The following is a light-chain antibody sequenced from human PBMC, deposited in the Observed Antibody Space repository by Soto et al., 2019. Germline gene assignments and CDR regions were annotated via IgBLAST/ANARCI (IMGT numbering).Light chain of an antibody. CDR1: SGHSNYA. V-gene: IGLV4-69*01. CDR3: QTWGSGIVV. Sequence: QLVLTQSPSASASLGASVKLTCTLSSGHSNYAIAWHQQQSEKGPRYLMKLNSDGSHSKGDGIPDRFSGSSSGAERYLTISSRQSEDEADYYCQTWGSGIVVFGGGTTLTVL. J-gene: IGLJ2*01. CDR2: LNSDGSH.